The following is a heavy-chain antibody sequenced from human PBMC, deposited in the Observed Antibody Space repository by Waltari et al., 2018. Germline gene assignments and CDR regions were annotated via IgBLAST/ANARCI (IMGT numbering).Heavy chain of an antibody. D-gene: IGHD6-13*01. CDR2: IIPIYGTA. Sequence: QVQLVQSGAEVKKPGSSVKVSCKASGGTFSSYAISWVRQAPGQGLEWMGGIIPIYGTANYAQKFQGRVTITADESTSTAYMELSSLRSEDTAVYYCARTGGWYSSSWYSNWYFDLWGRGTLVTVSS. CDR1: GGTFSSYA. J-gene: IGHJ2*01. V-gene: IGHV1-69*12. CDR3: ARTGGWYSSSWYSNWYFDL.